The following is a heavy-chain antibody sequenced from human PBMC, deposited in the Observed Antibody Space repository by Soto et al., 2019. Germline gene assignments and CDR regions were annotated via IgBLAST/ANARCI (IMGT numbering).Heavy chain of an antibody. D-gene: IGHD4-17*01. Sequence: GGSLRLSCAASGFTFSTYSMNWVRQAPGKGLEWVSSISSSSSYIYYADSVKGRFTISRDNAKNSLYLQINSLRAEDTAVYYCARDRWYGDHVVGYFQHWGQGTLVTVSS. J-gene: IGHJ1*01. CDR2: ISSSSSYI. V-gene: IGHV3-21*01. CDR1: GFTFSTYS. CDR3: ARDRWYGDHVVGYFQH.